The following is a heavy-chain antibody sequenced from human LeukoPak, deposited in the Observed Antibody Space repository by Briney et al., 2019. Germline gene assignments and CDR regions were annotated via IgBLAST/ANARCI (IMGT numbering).Heavy chain of an antibody. V-gene: IGHV3-7*05. J-gene: IGHJ3*01. CDR1: GFTFSRYW. D-gene: IGHD3-22*01. Sequence: GGSLRLSCAASGFTFSRYWMSWVRQAPGKGLEWVANIKQDGGEKYYGDSVKGRFTISRDNAKNSLYLQMNSLRAEDTAVYYCARGDYYDSSGYYVDAFDVWGQGTMVTVSS. CDR3: ARGDYYDSSGYYVDAFDV. CDR2: IKQDGGEK.